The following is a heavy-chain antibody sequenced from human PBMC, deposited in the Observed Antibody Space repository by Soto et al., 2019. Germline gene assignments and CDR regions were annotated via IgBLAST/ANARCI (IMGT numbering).Heavy chain of an antibody. CDR1: GGSFSGYY. J-gene: IGHJ4*02. CDR3: ARAMGRGNWNYDY. Sequence: SETLSLTCAVYGGSFSGYYWSWIRQPPGKGLEWIGEINHSGSTNYNPSLKSRVTISVDTSKNQFSLKLSSVTAADTAVYYCARAMGRGNWNYDYWGQGTLVTVSS. D-gene: IGHD1-20*01. CDR2: INHSGST. V-gene: IGHV4-34*01.